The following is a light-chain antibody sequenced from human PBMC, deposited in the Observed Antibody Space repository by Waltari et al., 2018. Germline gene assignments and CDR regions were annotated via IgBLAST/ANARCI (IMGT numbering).Light chain of an antibody. Sequence: QSALTQPASVSGSPGQSITISCTGTSGEIGNYKFVSWYQQEPGRAPKLIVYDVSQRPSGVSNRFSGSKSGNTSSLTISGLQAEDEADYYCSSYTTASSWVFGGGTKLTVL. V-gene: IGLV2-14*02. CDR1: SGEIGNYKF. CDR2: DVS. CDR3: SSYTTASSWV. J-gene: IGLJ3*02.